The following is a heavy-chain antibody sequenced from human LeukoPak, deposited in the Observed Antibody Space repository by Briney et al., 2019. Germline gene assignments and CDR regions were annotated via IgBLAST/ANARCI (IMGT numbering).Heavy chain of an antibody. CDR2: LRYEGNYK. CDR3: TKGDDYGANTRLPKYNWFDP. D-gene: IGHD4-23*01. Sequence: PGGSLRLSCAASGFTFSTYAMHWVRQAPGKGLEWVAFLRYEGNYKYYADSVKGRFTISRDNSKDTLYLQVNSLRTEDTAVYYCTKGDDYGANTRLPKYNWFDPWGQGTLVTVSS. CDR1: GFTFSTYA. V-gene: IGHV3-30*02. J-gene: IGHJ5*02.